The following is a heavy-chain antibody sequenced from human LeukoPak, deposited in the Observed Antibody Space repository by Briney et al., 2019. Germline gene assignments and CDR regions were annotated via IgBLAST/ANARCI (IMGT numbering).Heavy chain of an antibody. V-gene: IGHV4-59*01. CDR1: GGFISSYY. D-gene: IGHD6-13*01. Sequence: KPSETLSLTWTVSGGFISSYYWSWLRQPAGKGLEWIGYIYYSGSTNYNPSLKSRVTISVDTSKNQFSLKLSSVTAADTAVYYCARRAAAGREYFQHWGQGTLVTVSS. J-gene: IGHJ1*01. CDR2: IYYSGST. CDR3: ARRAAAGREYFQH.